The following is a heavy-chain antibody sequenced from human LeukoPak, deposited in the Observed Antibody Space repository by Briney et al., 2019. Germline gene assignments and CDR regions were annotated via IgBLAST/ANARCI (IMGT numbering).Heavy chain of an antibody. CDR1: GFTFSTYA. J-gene: IGHJ4*02. D-gene: IGHD3-22*01. CDR3: ARMSSGYEDY. V-gene: IGHV3-23*01. CDR2: ISTSCSTI. Sequence: GGSLRLSCSGSGFTFSTYAMRWVRQAPGKGLEWVSAISTSCSTIYYAESVKGRFTISRDNSRNTVYLQMNSLRAEDTAVYYCARMSSGYEDYWGQGTLVTVSS.